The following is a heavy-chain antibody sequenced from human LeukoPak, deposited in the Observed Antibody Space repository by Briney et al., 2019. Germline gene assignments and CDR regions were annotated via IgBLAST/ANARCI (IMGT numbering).Heavy chain of an antibody. CDR2: ISSSGSTI. Sequence: GGSLRLSCAASGFTFSDYYMSWIRQAPGKGLEWVSYISSSGSTIYYADSVKGRFTVSRDNSQNILHLQLNNVRAEDSAIYYCANSQGTIFGVVDYWGQGTLVTVSS. CDR1: GFTFSDYY. D-gene: IGHD3-3*01. CDR3: ANSQGTIFGVVDY. V-gene: IGHV3-11*01. J-gene: IGHJ4*02.